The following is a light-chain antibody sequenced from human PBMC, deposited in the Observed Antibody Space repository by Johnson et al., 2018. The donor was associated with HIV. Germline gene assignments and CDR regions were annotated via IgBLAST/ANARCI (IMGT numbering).Light chain of an antibody. Sequence: QSVLTQPPSVSAAPGQKVTISCSGSSSNIGNNYVYWYQQLPGTAPKLLIYENNKRPSGIPDRFSGSKSGTSATLGITGLQTGDEADYYCGTWDSSLSAYVFGTGTKVTVI. J-gene: IGLJ1*01. CDR1: SSNIGNNY. CDR2: ENN. CDR3: GTWDSSLSAYV. V-gene: IGLV1-51*02.